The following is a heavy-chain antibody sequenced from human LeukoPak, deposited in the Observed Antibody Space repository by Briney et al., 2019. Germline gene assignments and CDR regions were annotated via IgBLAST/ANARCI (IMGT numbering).Heavy chain of an antibody. Sequence: ASVKVSCKASGYTFTSYGISWVRQAPGQGLEWMGWISAYNGNANYAQKLQGRVTMTTDTSTSTAYMELRSLRSDDTAVYYCARDLADYGGLDAFDIWGQGTMVTVSS. CDR3: ARDLADYGGLDAFDI. J-gene: IGHJ3*02. D-gene: IGHD4-23*01. V-gene: IGHV1-18*01. CDR1: GYTFTSYG. CDR2: ISAYNGNA.